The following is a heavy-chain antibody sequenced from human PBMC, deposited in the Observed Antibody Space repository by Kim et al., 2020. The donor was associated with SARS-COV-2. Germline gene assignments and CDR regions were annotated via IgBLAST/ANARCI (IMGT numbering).Heavy chain of an antibody. V-gene: IGHV4-59*01. Sequence: SETLSLTCTVSGGSISGYSWTWIRQTPGKGLEWIGYIHYFGNTNYNPSLRSRVTISLDTSKNQLSLTLSSVTAADTAVYFCARGGCGSGTCYDAPFDYWGLGTLVTVSS. D-gene: IGHD1-1*01. CDR2: IHYFGNT. J-gene: IGHJ4*02. CDR1: GGSISGYS. CDR3: ARGGCGSGTCYDAPFDY.